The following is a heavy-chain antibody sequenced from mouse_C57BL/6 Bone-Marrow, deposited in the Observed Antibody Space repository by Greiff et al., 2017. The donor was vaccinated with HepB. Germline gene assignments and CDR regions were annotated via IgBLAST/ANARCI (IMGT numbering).Heavy chain of an antibody. CDR1: GYTFTDYY. Sequence: VQLQQSGPELVKPGASVKISCKASGYTFTDYYMNWVKQSHGKSLEWIGDINPNNGGTSYNQKFKGKATLTVDKSSSTAYMELRSLTSEDSAVYYCASGEYYAMDYWGQGTSVTVSS. CDR2: INPNNGGT. CDR3: ASGEYYAMDY. V-gene: IGHV1-26*01. J-gene: IGHJ4*01.